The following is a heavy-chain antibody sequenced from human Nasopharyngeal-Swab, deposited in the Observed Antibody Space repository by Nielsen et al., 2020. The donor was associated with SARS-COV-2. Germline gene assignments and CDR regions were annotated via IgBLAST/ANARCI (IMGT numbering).Heavy chain of an antibody. D-gene: IGHD3-10*01. V-gene: IGHV3-11*01. CDR3: AAEKYPPGGFDP. CDR2: ISSSGSNI. J-gene: IGHJ5*02. Sequence: GESLKISCAASGFTFSDHYMDWVRQAPGKGLEWVSYISSSGSNIFYADSVKGRFTISRDNAKNSLYLQMNSLRAEDTAVYYCAAEKYPPGGFDPWGQGTLVTVSS. CDR1: GFTFSDHY.